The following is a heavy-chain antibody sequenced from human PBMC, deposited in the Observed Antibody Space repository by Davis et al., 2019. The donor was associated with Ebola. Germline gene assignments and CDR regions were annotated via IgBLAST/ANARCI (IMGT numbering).Heavy chain of an antibody. Sequence: GESLKISCAASGFTFNNYAMSWVRQAPGKGLEWVSTVSGSGVNVYFADSVKGRFTISRDNSKNTLFLQMNSLRAEDTALYYCARRMTTVSYFDFWGQGTLVTVSS. J-gene: IGHJ4*02. CDR1: GFTFNNYA. D-gene: IGHD4-11*01. CDR2: VSGSGVNV. CDR3: ARRMTTVSYFDF. V-gene: IGHV3-23*01.